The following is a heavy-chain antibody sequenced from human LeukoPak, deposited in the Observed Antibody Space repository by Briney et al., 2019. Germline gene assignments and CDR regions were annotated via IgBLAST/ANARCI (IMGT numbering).Heavy chain of an antibody. Sequence: ASVKASCKASGYTFSNYYMHWVRQAPGHGLEWMGLINPSGGSTSYAQKFQGRVTMTRDTSTTTFYMDLSSLRSEDTAVYYCARGSSGSYYNYFDYWGQGTLVTVSS. CDR1: GYTFSNYY. D-gene: IGHD1-26*01. CDR3: ARGSSGSYYNYFDY. J-gene: IGHJ4*02. CDR2: INPSGGST. V-gene: IGHV1-46*01.